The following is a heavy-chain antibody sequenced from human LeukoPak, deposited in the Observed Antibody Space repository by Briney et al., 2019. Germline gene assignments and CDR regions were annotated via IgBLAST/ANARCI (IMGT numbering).Heavy chain of an antibody. Sequence: SQTLSLTCALSGDILSSKSASWNWIRQSPSRGLEWLVRTYSRSKWFNDYAVSVKGRIIINPDTSKNQFSLHLSSVTPDDTAVYYCARGTGSLDYWGQGTLVTVSS. CDR2: TYSRSKWFN. CDR1: GDILSSKSAS. CDR3: ARGTGSLDY. D-gene: IGHD1-26*01. J-gene: IGHJ4*02. V-gene: IGHV6-1*01.